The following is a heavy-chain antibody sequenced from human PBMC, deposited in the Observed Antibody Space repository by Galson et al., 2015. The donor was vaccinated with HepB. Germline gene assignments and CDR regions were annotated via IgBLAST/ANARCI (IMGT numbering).Heavy chain of an antibody. D-gene: IGHD4-17*01. V-gene: IGHV3-30*04. Sequence: SLRLSCAASGFTFSSYAFHWVRQAPGKGLEWVAFISYDGSNKNYADSVKGRFTISRDDARNTLYLQMNSLRAEDTAIYYCARAGSLPDYGASVQTNFDSCGQGTRVTASS. CDR3: ARAGSLPDYGASVQTNFDS. CDR1: GFTFSSYA. J-gene: IGHJ4*02. CDR2: ISYDGSNK.